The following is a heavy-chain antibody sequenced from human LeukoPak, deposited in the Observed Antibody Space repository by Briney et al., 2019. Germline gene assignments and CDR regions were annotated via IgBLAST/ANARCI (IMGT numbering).Heavy chain of an antibody. CDR1: GYTFTSYG. CDR3: ARTRGYDSSGYWHY. V-gene: IGHV1-18*01. J-gene: IGHJ4*02. Sequence: GASVKVSCKASGYTFTSYGISWVRQAPGRGLEWMGWISAYNGNTNYAQKLQGRVTMTTDTSTSTAYMELRSLRSDDTAVYYCARTRGYDSSGYWHYWGQGTLVTVSS. D-gene: IGHD3-22*01. CDR2: ISAYNGNT.